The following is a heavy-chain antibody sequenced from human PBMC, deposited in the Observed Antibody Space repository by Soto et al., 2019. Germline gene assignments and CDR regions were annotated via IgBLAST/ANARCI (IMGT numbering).Heavy chain of an antibody. J-gene: IGHJ4*02. CDR2: ISPYNGYT. CDR3: ARDYYGSGHYGSGY. V-gene: IGHV1-18*01. CDR1: GYSFTNYG. D-gene: IGHD3-10*01. Sequence: QVQLVQSGAEVKKPGASVKVSCRASGYSFTNYGLSWVRQAPGQGLEWMGWISPYNGYTDYAQKFQDRGTMTTDASTNTAYMELGTLRSDDTAVYYCARDYYGSGHYGSGYGGQGTLVTVSS.